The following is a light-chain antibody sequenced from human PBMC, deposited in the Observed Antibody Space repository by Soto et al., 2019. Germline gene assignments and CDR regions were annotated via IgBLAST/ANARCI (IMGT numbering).Light chain of an antibody. CDR3: QQYGGSPRT. CDR2: GAS. J-gene: IGKJ1*01. V-gene: IGKV3-20*01. Sequence: EILMTQSPGTLSLSPGERATLSCRASQSINNNYLAWYQQKRGQAPRLLIYGASSRATGIPDRFSGSGSGTDFTLTISRLEPEDFAVYYCQQYGGSPRTFGQGTKVEIK. CDR1: QSINNNY.